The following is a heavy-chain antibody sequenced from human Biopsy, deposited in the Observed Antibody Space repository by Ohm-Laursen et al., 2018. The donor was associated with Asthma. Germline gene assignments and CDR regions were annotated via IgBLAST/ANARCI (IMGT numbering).Heavy chain of an antibody. J-gene: IGHJ6*02. Sequence: GTLSLTCAVYGGSFSGYYWSWIRQPPGKGLEWIGEINHSGSTNYNPSLKRQVTISVDTTKNQFSLKLSSVTAADTAVYYCARITNDRIAAAGRYYYYGMDVWGQGTTVTVSS. CDR1: GGSFSGYY. D-gene: IGHD6-13*01. CDR2: INHSGST. V-gene: IGHV4-34*01. CDR3: ARITNDRIAAAGRYYYYGMDV.